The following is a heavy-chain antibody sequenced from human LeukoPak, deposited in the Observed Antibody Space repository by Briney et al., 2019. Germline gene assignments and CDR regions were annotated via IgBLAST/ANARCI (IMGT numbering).Heavy chain of an antibody. D-gene: IGHD5-24*01. J-gene: IGHJ4*02. CDR1: GFTFSSYG. CDR2: ISYDGSNK. CDR3: AKDRGDGYLFDY. Sequence: PGGSLRLSCAASGFTFSSYGMHWVRQAPGKGLEWVAVISYDGSNKYYADSVKGRFTISRDNSKNTLYLQMNSLRAEDTAVYYCAKDRGDGYLFDYWGQGTLVTVSS. V-gene: IGHV3-30*18.